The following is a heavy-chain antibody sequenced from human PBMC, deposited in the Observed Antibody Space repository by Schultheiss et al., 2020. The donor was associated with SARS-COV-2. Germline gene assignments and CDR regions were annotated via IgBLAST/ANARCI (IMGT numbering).Heavy chain of an antibody. V-gene: IGHV1-69*13. CDR1: GGTFSSYA. CDR2: IIPIFGTA. J-gene: IGHJ6*02. CDR3: ARDTMGSYYDILTGYYPYYYYGMDV. D-gene: IGHD3-9*01. Sequence: SVKVSCKASGGTFSSYAISWVRQAPGQGLEWMGGIIPIFGTANYAQKFQGRVTITADESTSTAYMELSSLRSEDTAVYYCARDTMGSYYDILTGYYPYYYYGMDVWGQGTTVTVSS.